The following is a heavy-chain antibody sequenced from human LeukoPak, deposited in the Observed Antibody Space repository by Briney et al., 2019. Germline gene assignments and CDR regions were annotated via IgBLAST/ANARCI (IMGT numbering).Heavy chain of an antibody. D-gene: IGHD2-21*01. Sequence: SETLSLTCAVYGGSFSDYYWTWVRQPPGKGLEWIGEINHSGNTKYNPSLKSRVTISVDTSKKQFSLKLSSVTAADTAVYYCARCGGFDYFDDYWGQGTLVTVSS. V-gene: IGHV4-34*01. J-gene: IGHJ4*02. CDR2: INHSGNT. CDR3: ARCGGFDYFDDY. CDR1: GGSFSDYY.